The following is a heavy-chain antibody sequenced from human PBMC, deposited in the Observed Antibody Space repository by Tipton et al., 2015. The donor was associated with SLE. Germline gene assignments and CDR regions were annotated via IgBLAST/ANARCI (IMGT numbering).Heavy chain of an antibody. J-gene: IGHJ4*02. CDR3: ARERGRGYYDY. D-gene: IGHD2-15*01. CDR1: SYSIRSGYY. Sequence: TLSLTCTVSSYSIRSGYYWGWIRQPPGRGLEWIATISHSGNTYYKSSLKSRVTISLDTSKNQFSLKLSSVTAADTAVYYCARERGRGYYDYWGQGTLVTVSS. V-gene: IGHV4-38-2*02. CDR2: ISHSGNT.